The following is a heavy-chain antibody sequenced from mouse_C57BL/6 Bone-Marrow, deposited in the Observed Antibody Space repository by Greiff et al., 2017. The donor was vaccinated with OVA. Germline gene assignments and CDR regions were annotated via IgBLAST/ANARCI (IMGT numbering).Heavy chain of an antibody. CDR2: ISNLAYSI. CDR1: GFTFSDYG. CDR3: ARHEGWWAMDY. Sequence: EVTLVESGGGLVQPGGSLKLSCAASGFTFSDYGMAWVRQAPRKGPEWVAFISNLAYSIYYADPVTGRFTISRENAKNTLCLEMSNLRSEDTAMYYCARHEGWWAMDYWGQGTSVTVSS. V-gene: IGHV5-15*01. D-gene: IGHD1-1*02. J-gene: IGHJ4*01.